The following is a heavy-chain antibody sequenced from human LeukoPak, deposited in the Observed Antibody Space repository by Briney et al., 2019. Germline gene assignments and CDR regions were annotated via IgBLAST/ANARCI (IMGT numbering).Heavy chain of an antibody. J-gene: IGHJ4*02. CDR3: ARRRDSGSLQHFDY. Sequence: PGGSLRLSCAASGFTFSSYEMHWVRQAPGKGLEWVSYISSSDSIIYYADSVKGRFTISRDNAKNSLYLQMNSLRAEDTAVYYCARRRDSGSLQHFDYWGQGTLVTVSS. CDR1: GFTFSSYE. CDR2: ISSSDSII. D-gene: IGHD1-26*01. V-gene: IGHV3-48*03.